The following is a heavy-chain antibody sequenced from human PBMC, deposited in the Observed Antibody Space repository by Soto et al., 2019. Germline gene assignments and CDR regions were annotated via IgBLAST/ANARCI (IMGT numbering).Heavy chain of an antibody. D-gene: IGHD2-2*01. Sequence: ASVKVSCKASGYTFTGYYMHWVRQAPGQGLEWMGWINPNSGGTNYAQKFQGRVTMTRDTSISTAYMELSRLRSDDTAVYYCARDPIVVVPAAKYNWFDPWRQGTLVTVSS. J-gene: IGHJ5*02. V-gene: IGHV1-2*02. CDR2: INPNSGGT. CDR3: ARDPIVVVPAAKYNWFDP. CDR1: GYTFTGYY.